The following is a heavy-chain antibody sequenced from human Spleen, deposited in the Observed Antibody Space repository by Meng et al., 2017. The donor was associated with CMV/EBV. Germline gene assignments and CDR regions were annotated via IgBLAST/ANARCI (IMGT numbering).Heavy chain of an antibody. CDR1: GFTFDDYA. CDR2: IYSGGSST. CDR3: AKDAPLYYYDSSGGPNGYFDY. Sequence: GESLKISCAASGFTFDDYAMHWVRHAPGKGLEWVSVIYSGGSSTYYADSVKGRFTISRDNSKNTLYLQMNSLRAEDTAVYYCAKDAPLYYYDSSGGPNGYFDYWGQGTLVTVSS. D-gene: IGHD3-22*01. V-gene: IGHV3-23*03. J-gene: IGHJ4*02.